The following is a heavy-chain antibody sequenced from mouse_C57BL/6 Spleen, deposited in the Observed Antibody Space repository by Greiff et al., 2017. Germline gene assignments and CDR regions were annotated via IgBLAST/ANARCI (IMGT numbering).Heavy chain of an antibody. CDR2: INPNNGGT. D-gene: IGHD1-1*01. J-gene: IGHJ1*03. CDR1: GYTFTDYY. Sequence: VQLQQSGPELVKPGASVKISCKASGYTFTDYYMNWVKQSHGKSLEWIGDINPNNGGTGYNQKFKGKATLTVDKSSSTAYMELSSLTSEDSAVYDCASNYGSPNWYFDVWGTGTTDTVSA. V-gene: IGHV1-26*01. CDR3: ASNYGSPNWYFDV.